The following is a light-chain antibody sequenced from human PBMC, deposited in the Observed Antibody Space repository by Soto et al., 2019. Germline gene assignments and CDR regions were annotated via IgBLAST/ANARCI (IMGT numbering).Light chain of an antibody. J-gene: IGKJ4*01. V-gene: IGKV1-5*03. Sequence: DIQMTQSPSTLSASVGDRVTITCRASQSSSTWLAWYQQKPGKAPKLLIYKASSLESGVPSRFSGSGSGTEFNLTIRSLQPDDFATYYCQQYNTSPLTFGGGTTVEIK. CDR1: QSSSTW. CDR2: KAS. CDR3: QQYNTSPLT.